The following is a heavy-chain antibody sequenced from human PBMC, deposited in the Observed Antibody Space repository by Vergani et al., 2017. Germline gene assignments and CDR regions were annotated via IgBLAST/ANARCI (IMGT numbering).Heavy chain of an antibody. V-gene: IGHV3-23*01. Sequence: EVQLLESGGDLVQPGGSLRLSCAGSGFTFNSYVMSWVRQTPGQGLEWVSAITSSGDRTYYADSVKGRFTISRDNSKDTLFLQMNSLRAGDTAVYFCAKAPQGYSAAAGTPLDLWGQGTLVTVSS. CDR3: AKAPQGYSAAAGTPLDL. CDR2: ITSSGDRT. D-gene: IGHD6-13*01. CDR1: GFTFNSYV. J-gene: IGHJ5*02.